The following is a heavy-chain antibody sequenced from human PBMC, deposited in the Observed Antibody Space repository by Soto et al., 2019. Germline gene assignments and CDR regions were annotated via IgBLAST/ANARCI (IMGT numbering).Heavy chain of an antibody. Sequence: EVQLLESGGGLVQPGGSLRLSCVPSGFTFSSYAMTWVRQAPGKGLEWVSSITDSGGNTYYADSVKGRFTISRDNSKNTLYLQMNRLRAEDTAVYHCAKGGIGISGLGYWGQGTLVTVSS. D-gene: IGHD6-13*01. CDR2: ITDSGGNT. CDR3: AKGGIGISGLGY. V-gene: IGHV3-23*01. CDR1: GFTFSSYA. J-gene: IGHJ4*02.